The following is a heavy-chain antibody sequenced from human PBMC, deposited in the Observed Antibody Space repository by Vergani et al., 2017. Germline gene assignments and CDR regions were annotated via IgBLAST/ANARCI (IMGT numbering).Heavy chain of an antibody. V-gene: IGHV3-15*01. CDR3: AKSPATYYGDYAEY. D-gene: IGHD4-17*01. J-gene: IGHJ4*02. Sequence: EVQLVESGGGLVKPGGSLRLSCAASGFTFINAWMTWVRQAPGKGLEWVGRIKSKTDGGTTYYAAPVKGKFTISRDDSKNTLYLQMNSLRAEDTAVYYCAKSPATYYGDYAEYWGQGTLVTVSS. CDR2: IKSKTDGGTT. CDR1: GFTFINAW.